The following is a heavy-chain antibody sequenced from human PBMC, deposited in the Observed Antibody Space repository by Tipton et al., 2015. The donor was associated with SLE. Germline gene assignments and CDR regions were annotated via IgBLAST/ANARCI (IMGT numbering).Heavy chain of an antibody. CDR1: GGSISSSSFY. CDR3: ARGRTILFSGMDV. J-gene: IGHJ6*02. Sequence: TLSLTCTVSGGSISSSSFYWNWIRQPAGKGLEWIGEINHSGSTDYNPSLKSRVTISVDTSKNQFSLKLSSVTAADTAVYFCARGRTILFSGMDVWGQGTTVTVSS. CDR2: INHSGST. D-gene: IGHD2-15*01. V-gene: IGHV4-61*10.